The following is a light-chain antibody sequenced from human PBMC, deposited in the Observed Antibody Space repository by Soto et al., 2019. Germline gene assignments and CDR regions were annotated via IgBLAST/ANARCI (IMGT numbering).Light chain of an antibody. CDR3: QQSYSTPWT. Sequence: DIPMTQSPSSVSASVGDRVTITCRASQSIRSYLNWYQQKPGKAPKLLIYAASSLQSGVPSRFSGSGSGTDFTLTISSLQPEDFATYYCQQSYSTPWTFGQGTKVEIK. CDR2: AAS. V-gene: IGKV1-39*01. CDR1: QSIRSY. J-gene: IGKJ1*01.